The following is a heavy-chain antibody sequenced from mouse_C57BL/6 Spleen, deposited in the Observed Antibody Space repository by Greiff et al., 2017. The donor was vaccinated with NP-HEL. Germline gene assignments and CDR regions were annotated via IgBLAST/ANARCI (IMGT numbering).Heavy chain of an antibody. D-gene: IGHD2-3*01. CDR3: ASYDGYYAMDY. J-gene: IGHJ4*01. CDR1: GFSLTSYG. CDR2: IWSGGST. V-gene: IGHV2-2*01. Sequence: VKVVESGPGLVQPSQSLSITCTVSGFSLTSYGVHWVRQSPGKGLEWLGVIWSGGSTDYNAAFISRLSISKDNSKSQVFFKMNSLQADDTAIYYCASYDGYYAMDYWGQGTSVTVSS.